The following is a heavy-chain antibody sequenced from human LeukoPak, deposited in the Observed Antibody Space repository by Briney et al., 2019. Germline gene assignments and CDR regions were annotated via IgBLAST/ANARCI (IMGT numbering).Heavy chain of an antibody. CDR3: ARDPRTVQI. D-gene: IGHD1-1*01. CDR2: ISGNGRDI. Sequence: PGGSLRLSCAASGFTFSSYGMHWVRQAPGRGLEWLSYISGNGRDIQYADSVKGRFTISRDNAKNLLSLQMDSLRVEDTAVYYCARDPRTVQIWGQGTLVTVSS. J-gene: IGHJ4*02. V-gene: IGHV3-21*05. CDR1: GFTFSSYG.